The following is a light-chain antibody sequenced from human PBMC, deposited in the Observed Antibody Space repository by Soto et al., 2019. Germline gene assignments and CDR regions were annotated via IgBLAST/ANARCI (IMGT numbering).Light chain of an antibody. CDR3: QQYGSSGT. CDR1: ESISEN. Sequence: EIELTQFPAALSVSPWERVTPSCRASESISENLVWYQQKRGQPPRLLIYGASSRASGIPARFSGSGSGTEFTLTISRLEAEDFAVYYCQQYGSSGTFGQGTKVDIK. V-gene: IGKV3-15*01. J-gene: IGKJ1*01. CDR2: GAS.